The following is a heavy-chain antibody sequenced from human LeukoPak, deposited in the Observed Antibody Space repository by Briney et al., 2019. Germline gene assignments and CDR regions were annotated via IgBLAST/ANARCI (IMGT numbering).Heavy chain of an antibody. Sequence: ECGPTLVKPTQTLTLTCTFSGFSLSTSGVGVGWIRQPPGKALEWLALIYWDDDKRYSPYLKCRLTITNDTSKNQVVLTMTNMDLVDTATYYCAHRRSGERYFHYWGQGTLVAVSS. J-gene: IGHJ4*02. V-gene: IGHV2-5*02. CDR2: IYWDDDK. CDR3: AHRRSGERYFHY. D-gene: IGHD4-17*01. CDR1: GFSLSTSGVG.